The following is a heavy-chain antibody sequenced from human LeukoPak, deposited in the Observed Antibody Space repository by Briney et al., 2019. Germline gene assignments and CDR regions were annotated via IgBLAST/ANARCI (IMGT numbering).Heavy chain of an antibody. J-gene: IGHJ4*02. Sequence: PGGSLRLSCAASGSTFSSYSMNWVRQAPGKGLEWVSSISSSSSYIYYADSVKGRFTISRDNAKNSLYLQMNSLRAEDTAVYYCAREVSSSWYIDYWGQGTLVTVSS. V-gene: IGHV3-21*01. CDR1: GSTFSSYS. CDR2: ISSSSSYI. CDR3: AREVSSSWYIDY. D-gene: IGHD6-13*01.